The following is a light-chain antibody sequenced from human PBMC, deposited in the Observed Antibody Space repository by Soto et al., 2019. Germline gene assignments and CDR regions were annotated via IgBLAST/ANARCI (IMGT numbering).Light chain of an antibody. CDR2: EGS. J-gene: IGLJ2*01. CDR1: SSDVGSYNL. V-gene: IGLV2-23*01. Sequence: QSALTQPASVSGSPGQSITISCTGTSSDVGSYNLVSWYQQHPGKAPKLMIYEGSKRPSGVSNRFSGSKSGNTASLTISGLQAEEEADYYCCSYAGSSMVFGGGTKLTVL. CDR3: CSYAGSSMV.